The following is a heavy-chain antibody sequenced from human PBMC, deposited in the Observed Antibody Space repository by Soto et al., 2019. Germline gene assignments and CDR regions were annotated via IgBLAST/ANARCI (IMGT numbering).Heavy chain of an antibody. Sequence: EVQLLESGGGLVQPGGSLSLSCAASGFTFSSYAMSWVRQAPGKGLEWVSAISGSGGSTYYADSVKGRFTISRDNSKNTLYLQMNSLRAEDTAVYYCAKEVPITMIVAEGAFDIWGQGTMVTVSS. CDR2: ISGSGGST. CDR3: AKEVPITMIVAEGAFDI. D-gene: IGHD3-22*01. CDR1: GFTFSSYA. J-gene: IGHJ3*02. V-gene: IGHV3-23*01.